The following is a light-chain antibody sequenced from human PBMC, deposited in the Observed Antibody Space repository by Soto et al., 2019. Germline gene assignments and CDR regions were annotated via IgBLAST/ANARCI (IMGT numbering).Light chain of an antibody. CDR1: QSVSSN. V-gene: IGKV3-15*01. Sequence: EIVMTQSPATLSVSPGERATLSCRASQSVSSNLAWYQQKPGQAPRLLIYGASTRATDIPTRFSGSGSGTDFNLTISSLQSGDVAVYYCQQYSYCYVTFGGGTKVEIK. CDR2: GAS. J-gene: IGKJ4*01. CDR3: QQYSYCYVT.